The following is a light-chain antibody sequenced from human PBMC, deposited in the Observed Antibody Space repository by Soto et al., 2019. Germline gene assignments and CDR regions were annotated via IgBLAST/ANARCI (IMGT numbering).Light chain of an antibody. V-gene: IGKV3-20*01. CDR3: QQYGDSPPST. J-gene: IGKJ1*01. CDR1: QSLTSNP. CDR2: GAS. Sequence: EIVLTQSPGTLSLSPGERGTLSCRASQSLTSNPLAWYQKRPGQAPRLLVYGASTRVTDIPDRFSGSGSGTDFTLTINGLEPDDFAVYYCQQYGDSPPSTFGQGTKVEV.